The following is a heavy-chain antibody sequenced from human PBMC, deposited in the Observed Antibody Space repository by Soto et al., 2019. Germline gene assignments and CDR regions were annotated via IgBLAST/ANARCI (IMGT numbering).Heavy chain of an antibody. V-gene: IGHV3-23*01. CDR3: TLGAAAGTYYYYGMDV. CDR2: ISGSGGST. CDR1: GCTFSSYA. J-gene: IGHJ6*02. D-gene: IGHD6-13*01. Sequence: GGSLRLSCAASGCTFSSYAMSWVRQAPGKGLEWVSAISGSGGSTYYADSVKGRFTISRDNSKNTLYLQMNSLRAEDTAVYYCTLGAAAGTYYYYGMDVWCQGTTVTVSS.